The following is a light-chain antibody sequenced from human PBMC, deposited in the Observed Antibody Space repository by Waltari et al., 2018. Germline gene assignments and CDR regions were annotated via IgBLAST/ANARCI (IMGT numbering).Light chain of an antibody. CDR2: KGN. Sequence: QTVVTLAPSLSVSPGGTVTLTCAFRSGSVSSTSYVSWYQQSPGQTPRTLVYKGNSRSSGVPDRFSGSILGNEAALTITGAQADDESDYYCLFYMGGGIWVFGGGTKLTVL. V-gene: IGLV8-61*01. CDR1: SGSVSSTSY. J-gene: IGLJ3*02. CDR3: LFYMGGGIWV.